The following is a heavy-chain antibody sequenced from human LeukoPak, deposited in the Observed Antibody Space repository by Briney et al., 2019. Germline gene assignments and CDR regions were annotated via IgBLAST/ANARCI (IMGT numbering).Heavy chain of an antibody. CDR3: ARARGAGPGAHFDP. D-gene: IGHD3-10*01. Sequence: GGSLRLSCAASGFTFSDEYMSWIRQAPGKGLEWISYISHTGSSIFYADSVKGRFTISRDNAKNSLYLQMDSLRAEDAAAYYCARARGAGPGAHFDPWGQGTLVTVSS. J-gene: IGHJ5*02. CDR2: ISHTGSSI. CDR1: GFTFSDEY. V-gene: IGHV3-11*01.